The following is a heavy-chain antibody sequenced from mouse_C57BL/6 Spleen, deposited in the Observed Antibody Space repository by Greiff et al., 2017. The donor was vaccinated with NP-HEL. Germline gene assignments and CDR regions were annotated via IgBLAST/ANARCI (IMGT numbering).Heavy chain of an antibody. D-gene: IGHD1-3*01. J-gene: IGHJ2*01. V-gene: IGHV1-80*01. CDR1: GYAFSSYW. CDR3: ARSAGRSGLYY. Sequence: QVQLKQSGAELVKPGASVKISCKASGYAFSSYWMNWVKQRPGKGLEWIGQIYPGDGDTNYNGKFKGKATLTADKSSSTAYMQLSSLTSEDSAVYFCARSAGRSGLYYWGQGTTLTVSS. CDR2: IYPGDGDT.